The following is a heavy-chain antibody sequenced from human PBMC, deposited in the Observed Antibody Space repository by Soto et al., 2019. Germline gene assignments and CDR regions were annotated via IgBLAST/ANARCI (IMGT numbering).Heavy chain of an antibody. V-gene: IGHV1-58*01. CDR2: IVVGSGNT. D-gene: IGHD2-15*01. Sequence: GASVKVFCKASGFTFTSSAVQWVRQARGQRLEWIGWIVVGSGNTNYAQKFQERVTITRDMSTSTAYMELSSLRSEDTAVYYCAAGQLYCSGGSCCLPFDPWGQGTLVTVSS. CDR1: GFTFTSSA. J-gene: IGHJ5*02. CDR3: AAGQLYCSGGSCCLPFDP.